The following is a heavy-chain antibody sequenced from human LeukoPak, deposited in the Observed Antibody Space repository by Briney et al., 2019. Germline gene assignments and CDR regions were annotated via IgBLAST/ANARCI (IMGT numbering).Heavy chain of an antibody. CDR1: GYTFTSYY. J-gene: IGHJ6*02. V-gene: IGHV1-46*01. CDR3: GQQLDYYYGMDV. CDR2: INPSGGST. D-gene: IGHD6-13*01. Sequence: ASVKVSCKASGYTFTSYYMHWVRQAPGQGLEWMGIINPSGGSTNYAQKFQGRVTMTRDTSTSTVYMELSSLRSEDTAVYYCGQQLDYYYGMDVWGQGTTVTVSS.